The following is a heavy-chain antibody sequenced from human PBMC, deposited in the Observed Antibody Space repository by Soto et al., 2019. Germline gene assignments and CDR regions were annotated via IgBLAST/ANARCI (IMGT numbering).Heavy chain of an antibody. Sequence: GGSLRLSCAASGFTFNKYSMNWVRQAPGKGLEWVSSITSKTGDQYYADSVKGRFTISRDNAKNSLYLQMNSLRAEDTAVYYCARYDSSGYYSAEYFQHWGQGTLVTVSS. CDR1: GFTFNKYS. CDR2: ITSKTGDQ. D-gene: IGHD3-22*01. J-gene: IGHJ1*01. V-gene: IGHV3-21*01. CDR3: ARYDSSGYYSAEYFQH.